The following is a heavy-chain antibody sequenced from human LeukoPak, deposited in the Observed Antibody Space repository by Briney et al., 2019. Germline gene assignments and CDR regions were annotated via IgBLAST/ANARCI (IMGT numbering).Heavy chain of an antibody. CDR2: ISYDGSNK. V-gene: IGHV3-30*18. CDR3: ANGLYGGNGEVFDY. Sequence: PGGSLRLSCAASGFTFSSYGMHWVRQAPGKGLEWVAVISYDGSNKYYADSVKGRFTISRDNSKNTLYLQMNSLRAEDTAVHYCANGLYGGNGEVFDYWGQGTLVTVSS. J-gene: IGHJ4*02. CDR1: GFTFSSYG. D-gene: IGHD4-23*01.